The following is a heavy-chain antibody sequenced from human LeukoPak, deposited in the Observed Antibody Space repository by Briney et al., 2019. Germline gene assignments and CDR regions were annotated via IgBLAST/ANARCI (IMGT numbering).Heavy chain of an antibody. CDR1: GGSFSGYY. Sequence: SETLSLTYAVYGGSFSGYYWSWIRQPPGKGLEWIGEMNHSGSTNYNLSLKSRVTISVDTSKNQFSLKVTSVTAADTAVYYCARGYYYDSSGYWYWFDPWGQGTLVTVSS. D-gene: IGHD3-22*01. J-gene: IGHJ5*02. CDR2: MNHSGST. V-gene: IGHV4-34*01. CDR3: ARGYYYDSSGYWYWFDP.